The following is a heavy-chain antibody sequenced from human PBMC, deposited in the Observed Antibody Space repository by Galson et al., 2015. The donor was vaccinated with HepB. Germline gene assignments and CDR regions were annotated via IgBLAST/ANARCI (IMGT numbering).Heavy chain of an antibody. CDR2: IIPIFDTA. CDR1: GGSFSSSA. J-gene: IGHJ3*01. D-gene: IGHD1-26*01. V-gene: IGHV1-69*13. CDR3: ARALLGATTGDDAFDV. Sequence: SVKVSCKASGGSFSSSAINWVRQAPGLGLEWMGGIIPIFDTARYAQKFQGRVTITADASTSTAYMELSSLRSEDTAVFFCARALLGATTGDDAFDVWGQGTVVTVSS.